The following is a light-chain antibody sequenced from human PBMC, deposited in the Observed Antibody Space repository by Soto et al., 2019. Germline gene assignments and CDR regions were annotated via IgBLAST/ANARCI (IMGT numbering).Light chain of an antibody. CDR2: DTS. V-gene: IGKV3-15*01. Sequence: EILWTRVPASPSFSPGGRVPLSCQTSPSVSSSLAWYQPRPGQAPRLLIYDTSTRAAGISARFSGSGSGTEFTLTISSLQSEDFAVYYCQQYIDWPPGTFGQGTKVDIK. J-gene: IGKJ1*01. CDR3: QQYIDWPPGT. CDR1: PSVSSS.